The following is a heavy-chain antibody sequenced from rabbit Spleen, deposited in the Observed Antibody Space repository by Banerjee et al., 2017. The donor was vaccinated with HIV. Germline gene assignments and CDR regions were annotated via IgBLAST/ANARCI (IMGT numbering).Heavy chain of an antibody. D-gene: IGHD2-1*01. Sequence: QEQLVESGGGLVQPGGSLKLSCKASGFSFSEKEVMCWVRQAPGKGLEWIGCINTITGKTLYATWAKGRFTISRASSTTVFLQMTRLTAADTATYFCARGSATMTMVIIGFYLSLWGPGTLVT. J-gene: IGHJ4*01. CDR1: GFSFSEKEV. CDR2: INTITGKT. CDR3: ARGSATMTMVIIGFYLSL. V-gene: IGHV1S45*01.